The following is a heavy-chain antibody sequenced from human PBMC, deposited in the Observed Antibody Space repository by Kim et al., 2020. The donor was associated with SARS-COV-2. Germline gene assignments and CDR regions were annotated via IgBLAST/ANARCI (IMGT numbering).Heavy chain of an antibody. CDR3: ARDLVAAGGGY. CDR1: GFTFSNYW. J-gene: IGHJ4*02. Sequence: GGSLRLSCAASGFTFSNYWMSWVRQAPGKGLEWVANIKQEGSEKYYVDSVKGRFTTSRDNAKNSLYLQMNSLRAEDTAVYYCARDLVAAGGGYWGQGTLVTVSS. D-gene: IGHD6-13*01. V-gene: IGHV3-7*01. CDR2: IKQEGSEK.